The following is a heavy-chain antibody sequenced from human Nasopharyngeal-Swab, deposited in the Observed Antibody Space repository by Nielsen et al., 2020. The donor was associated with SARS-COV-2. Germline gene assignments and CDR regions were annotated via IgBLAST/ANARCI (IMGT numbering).Heavy chain of an antibody. J-gene: IGHJ5*02. V-gene: IGHV3-21*04. Sequence: GESLKISCAASGFTFSSYSMNWVRQAPGKGLEWVSSISSSSSYIYYADSVKGRFTISRDNSKNTLYLQMNSLRAEDTAVYYCAKDPRSYGSGSYCNWFDPWGQGTLVTVSS. CDR2: ISSSSSYI. CDR3: AKDPRSYGSGSYCNWFDP. CDR1: GFTFSSYS. D-gene: IGHD3-10*01.